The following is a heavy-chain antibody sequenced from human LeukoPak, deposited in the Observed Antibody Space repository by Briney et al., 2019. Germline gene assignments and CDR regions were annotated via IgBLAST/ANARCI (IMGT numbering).Heavy chain of an antibody. CDR2: IYYSGST. Sequence: SETLSLTCTVSGGSISSYYWSWIRQPPGKGLEWIGYIYYSGSTNYNPSLKSRVTISVDTSKNQFSLKLSSVTAADTAVYYCARGGAFWGGYLGYFDYWGQGTLVTVSS. D-gene: IGHD3-3*01. J-gene: IGHJ4*02. V-gene: IGHV4-59*01. CDR1: GGSISSYY. CDR3: ARGGAFWGGYLGYFDY.